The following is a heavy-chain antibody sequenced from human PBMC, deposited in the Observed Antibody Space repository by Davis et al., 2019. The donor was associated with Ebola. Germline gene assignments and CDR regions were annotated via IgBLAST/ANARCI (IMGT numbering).Heavy chain of an antibody. CDR3: ARDPLSGDYGGELQH. D-gene: IGHD2-21*02. CDR2: IYNSGST. CDR1: GDSIRSAGHY. Sequence: SETLSLTCTVSGDSIRSAGHYWSWIRQHPGKGLEWIGCIYNSGSTTYNPSLKSRVSISVDASKNQFALKLSSETAADTAVYHCARDPLSGDYGGELQHWGQGTLVTVSS. V-gene: IGHV4-31*03. J-gene: IGHJ1*01.